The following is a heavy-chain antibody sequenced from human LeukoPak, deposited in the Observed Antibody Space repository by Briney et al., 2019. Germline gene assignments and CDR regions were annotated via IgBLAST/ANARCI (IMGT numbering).Heavy chain of an antibody. Sequence: PSETLSLTCAVYGGSFSGYYWSWIRQPPGKGLEWIGEINHSGSTNYNPSLKSRVTISVDTSKNQFSLKLSSVTAADTAVYYCARGIAARIYYFDYWGQGTLVTVSS. CDR1: GGSFSGYY. CDR2: INHSGST. J-gene: IGHJ4*02. V-gene: IGHV4-34*01. D-gene: IGHD6-6*01. CDR3: ARGIAARIYYFDY.